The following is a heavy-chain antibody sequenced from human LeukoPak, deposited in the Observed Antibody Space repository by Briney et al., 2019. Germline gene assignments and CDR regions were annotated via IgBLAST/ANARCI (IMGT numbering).Heavy chain of an antibody. J-gene: IGHJ4*02. D-gene: IGHD3-10*01. CDR3: ARVYGSGSYHIDY. Sequence: ASVKVSCKASGYTFATYGISWVRQAPGQGLEWMGWISAYNGDTNYAQKFQGRVTMTTDTSTSTAYMELRSLRSDDTAVYYCARVYGSGSYHIDYWGQGTLVAVSS. V-gene: IGHV1-18*01. CDR1: GYTFATYG. CDR2: ISAYNGDT.